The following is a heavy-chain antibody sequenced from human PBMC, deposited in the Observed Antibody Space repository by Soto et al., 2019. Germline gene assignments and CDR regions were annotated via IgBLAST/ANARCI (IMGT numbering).Heavy chain of an antibody. CDR3: ARDRRFLEWFLTQDYYYGMDV. D-gene: IGHD3-3*01. CDR1: GFTFSSYS. J-gene: IGHJ6*02. CDR2: ISSSSSYI. V-gene: IGHV3-21*01. Sequence: GGSLRLSCAASGFTFSSYSMNWVRQAPGKGLEWVSSISSSSSYIYYADSVKGRFTISRDNAKNSLYLQMNSLRAEDTAVYYCARDRRFLEWFLTQDYYYGMDVWGQGTTVTVSS.